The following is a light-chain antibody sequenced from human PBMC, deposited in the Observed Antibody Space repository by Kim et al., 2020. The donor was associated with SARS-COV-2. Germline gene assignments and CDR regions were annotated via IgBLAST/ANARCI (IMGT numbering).Light chain of an antibody. CDR2: RDR. CDR1: SIGATS. J-gene: IGLJ3*02. Sequence: GALGQTARITWGGRSIGATSVHWYQPKPGQAPVLVIYRDRNRPSGIPERFSGSNSGNTTTLTISRAQAGDEADYYCHVWDSNTAVFGGGTRLSVL. CDR3: HVWDSNTAV. V-gene: IGLV3-9*01.